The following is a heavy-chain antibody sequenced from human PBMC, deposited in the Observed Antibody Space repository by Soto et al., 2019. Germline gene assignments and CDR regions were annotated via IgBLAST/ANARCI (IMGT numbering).Heavy chain of an antibody. CDR3: AKAKNDYNCDNRPTFDY. J-gene: IGHJ4*02. CDR1: GFTLRNYA. Sequence: GGSLRLSCEASGFTLRNYAMTWVRQAPGKGLEWVSLISANNVGTYYAESVKTRFTISTDQSRNTVYLQMDSLRADDTAIYYCAKAKNDYNCDNRPTFDYWGQGTLVTVSS. D-gene: IGHD1-20*01. CDR2: ISANNVGT. V-gene: IGHV3-23*01.